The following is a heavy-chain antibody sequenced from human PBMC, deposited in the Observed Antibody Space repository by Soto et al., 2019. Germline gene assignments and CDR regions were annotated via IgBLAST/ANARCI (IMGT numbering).Heavy chain of an antibody. Sequence: GGSLRLSCAASGFTFSGSAMHWVRQASGKGLEWVGRIRSKANSYATAYAASVKGRFTISRDDSKNTAYLQMNSLKTEDTAVYYCTRQRNDSSGSLDYWGQGTLVTVSS. CDR1: GFTFSGSA. CDR2: IRSKANSYAT. V-gene: IGHV3-73*01. J-gene: IGHJ4*02. D-gene: IGHD3-22*01. CDR3: TRQRNDSSGSLDY.